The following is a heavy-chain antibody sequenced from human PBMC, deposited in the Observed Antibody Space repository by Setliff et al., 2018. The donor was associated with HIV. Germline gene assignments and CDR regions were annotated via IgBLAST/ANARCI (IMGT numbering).Heavy chain of an antibody. Sequence: PSETLSLTCTVSGGSMRGYYWSWIRQPAGKGLEWIRRVYISGSTNYNPSLESRVTMSLDNSKNQFSLKLSSVTAADTAVYYCARDRGTITMTVFDLWGRGTLVTVSS. V-gene: IGHV4-4*07. CDR2: VYISGST. CDR3: ARDRGTITMTVFDL. D-gene: IGHD3-22*01. CDR1: GGSMRGYY. J-gene: IGHJ2*01.